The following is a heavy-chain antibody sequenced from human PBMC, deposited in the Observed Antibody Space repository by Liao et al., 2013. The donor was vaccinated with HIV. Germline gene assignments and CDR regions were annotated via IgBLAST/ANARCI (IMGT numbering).Heavy chain of an antibody. J-gene: IGHJ3*02. CDR1: GGSIGSISYY. Sequence: QVQLQESGPGLVKPSETLSLTCTVSGGSIGSISYYWGWIRQPPGKGLEWIGNIYYSGSTYYNPSLKSRVTISVDTSNNQFSLNLSSVTAADTAVYYCARRDGDNLGDAFDIWGQGTMVIVSS. CDR2: IYYSGST. V-gene: IGHV4-39*07. CDR3: ARRDGDNLGDAFDI. D-gene: IGHD5-24*01.